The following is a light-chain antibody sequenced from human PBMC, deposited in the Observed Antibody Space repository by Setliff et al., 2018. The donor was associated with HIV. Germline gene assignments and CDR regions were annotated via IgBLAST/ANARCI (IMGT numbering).Light chain of an antibody. CDR1: SSNIGTNT. J-gene: IGLJ1*01. Sequence: QSALTQPPSASGIPGQRVTISCSGSSSNIGTNTVTWYQQFPGTAPTLLIYNNNRRPSGVPDRFSGSKSGTSASLAISGLQSEDEAHYYCAAWDDSLNGPDDVFGTGTKVTVL. CDR3: AAWDDSLNGPDDV. V-gene: IGLV1-44*01. CDR2: NNN.